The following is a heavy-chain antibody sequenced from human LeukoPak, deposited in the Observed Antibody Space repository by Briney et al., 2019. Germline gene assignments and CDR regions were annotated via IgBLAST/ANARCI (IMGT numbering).Heavy chain of an antibody. J-gene: IGHJ5*02. CDR1: GASISSYY. D-gene: IGHD6-13*01. V-gene: IGHV4-4*07. Sequence: PSETLSLSCTVSGASISSYYWNWIRQPAGKGLEWIGRIYTSGSTNYNPSLKSRVTMSVDTSKNQFSLKLSSVTAADTAVYYCARDACPYSSSWYCGDNWFDPWGQGTLVTVSS. CDR3: ARDACPYSSSWYCGDNWFDP. CDR2: IYTSGST.